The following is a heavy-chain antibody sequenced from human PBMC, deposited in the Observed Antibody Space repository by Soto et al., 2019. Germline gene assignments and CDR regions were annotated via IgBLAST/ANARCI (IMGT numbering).Heavy chain of an antibody. CDR1: GYTFTSYG. V-gene: IGHV1-18*01. CDR2: ISAYNGNT. J-gene: IGHJ6*02. Sequence: QVQLVQSGAEVKKPGASVKVSCKASGYTFTSYGISWVRQAPGQGLEWMGWISAYNGNTNYAQKHQGKDTMTTDTSTSTAYMELRSLRSDDTAVYYCARGGRHDSSGYYLPFSGMDVWGQGTTVTVSS. D-gene: IGHD3-22*01. CDR3: ARGGRHDSSGYYLPFSGMDV.